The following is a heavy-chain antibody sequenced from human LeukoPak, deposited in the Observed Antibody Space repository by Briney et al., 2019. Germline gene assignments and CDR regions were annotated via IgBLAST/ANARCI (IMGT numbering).Heavy chain of an antibody. CDR3: ARDYVGDYGDYLSPFDY. J-gene: IGHJ4*02. CDR2: IIPILGIA. D-gene: IGHD4-17*01. Sequence: SVTVSCKASGGTFSSYAISWVRQAPGQGLEWMGRIIPILGIANYAQKFQGRVTITADKSTSTAYMELSSLRSEDTAVYYCARDYVGDYGDYLSPFDYWGQGTLVTVSS. CDR1: GGTFSSYA. V-gene: IGHV1-69*04.